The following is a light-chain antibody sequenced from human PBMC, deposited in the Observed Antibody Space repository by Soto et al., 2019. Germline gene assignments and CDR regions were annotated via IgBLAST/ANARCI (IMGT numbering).Light chain of an antibody. CDR2: GAS. Sequence: EIVLTQSQCTLCLSPGERASLSCRAIQTVSSNYLTWYQQKPGQAPRLLIYGASTRATGIPDRFGGSGSGTDVTLIISRLEPEDFALYYGQQYGSSPFTFGPGTTVDI. CDR3: QQYGSSPFT. J-gene: IGKJ3*01. CDR1: QTVSSNY. V-gene: IGKV3-20*01.